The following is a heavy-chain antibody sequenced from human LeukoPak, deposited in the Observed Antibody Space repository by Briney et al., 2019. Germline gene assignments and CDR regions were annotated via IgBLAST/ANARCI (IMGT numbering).Heavy chain of an antibody. Sequence: SETLSLTCTVSGGSISSSSYYWSWIRQPPGKGLEWIGYIYTSGSTNYNPSLKSRVTISVDTSKNQFSLKLSSVTAADTAVYYCAREYCSSTSCYIGYWGQGTLVTVSS. CDR3: AREYCSSTSCYIGY. CDR2: IYTSGST. J-gene: IGHJ4*02. V-gene: IGHV4-61*05. D-gene: IGHD2-2*02. CDR1: GGSISSSSYY.